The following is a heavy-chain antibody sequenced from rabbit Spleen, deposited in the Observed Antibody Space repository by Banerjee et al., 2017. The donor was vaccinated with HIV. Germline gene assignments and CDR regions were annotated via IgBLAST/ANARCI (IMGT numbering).Heavy chain of an antibody. CDR1: GIDFSSGYY. Sequence: EESGGGLVKPGATLTLTCTASGIDFSSGYYMCWVRQAPGKGLEWIECIYAGSSGRTYSANWAKGRFTISKTLSSSATLKMQSMTAADTDTYFCLRSRYLGWGDDGDPTGNKFWGQGTLVTVS. V-gene: IGHV1S40*01. CDR2: IYAGSSGRT. J-gene: IGHJ3*01. D-gene: IGHD4-1*01. CDR3: LRSRYLGWGDDGDPTGNKF.